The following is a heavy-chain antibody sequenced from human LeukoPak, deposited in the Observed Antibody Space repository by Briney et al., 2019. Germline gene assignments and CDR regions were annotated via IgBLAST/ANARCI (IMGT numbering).Heavy chain of an antibody. J-gene: IGHJ6*02. Sequence: PGGALRLSCAASGFTLSSYGMHWVRQAPGKGLAGVAVISYDGSNKYYADSLKGRFTISRDNSKSTLYLQMNSLRAEDTALYYCAKALIYGSGTIGVDCDGMDVWGQGTTVTVSS. D-gene: IGHD3-10*01. CDR3: AKALIYGSGTIGVDCDGMDV. CDR2: ISYDGSNK. CDR1: GFTLSSYG. V-gene: IGHV3-30*18.